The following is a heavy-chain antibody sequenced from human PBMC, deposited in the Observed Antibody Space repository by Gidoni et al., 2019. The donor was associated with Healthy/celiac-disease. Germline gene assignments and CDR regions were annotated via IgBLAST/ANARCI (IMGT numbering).Heavy chain of an antibody. CDR3: ATLPSTVVRGY. V-gene: IGHV3-30-3*01. Sequence: QVQLVESGGGVVQPGRSLRLSCAASGFTFSSYAMHWVRQAPGKGLEWVAVISYDGSNKYYADSVKGRFTISRDNSKNTLYLQMNSLRAEDTAVYYCATLPSTVVRGYWGQGTLVTVSS. J-gene: IGHJ4*02. CDR1: GFTFSSYA. CDR2: ISYDGSNK. D-gene: IGHD4-17*01.